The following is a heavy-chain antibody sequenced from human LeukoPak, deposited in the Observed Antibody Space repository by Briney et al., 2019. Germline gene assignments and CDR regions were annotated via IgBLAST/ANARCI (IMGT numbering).Heavy chain of an antibody. CDR3: ARGKVVIKSLDY. CDR2: IFYSGST. Sequence: SSETLSLTCTVSGGSISSAENYWSWIRQPPGKGLEWIGYIFYSGSTYYDPSLGSRVVISLDTSKNQFSLELNSVTAADTAVYYCARGKVVIKSLDYWGQGTLVTVFS. J-gene: IGHJ4*02. CDR1: GGSISSAENY. D-gene: IGHD3-22*01. V-gene: IGHV4-30-4*01.